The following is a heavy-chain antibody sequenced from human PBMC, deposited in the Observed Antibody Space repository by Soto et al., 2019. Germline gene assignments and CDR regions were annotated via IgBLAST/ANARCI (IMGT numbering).Heavy chain of an antibody. CDR1: GFTFSSYW. CDR2: IKRDGSST. Sequence: EVQLVESGGGLVQPGGSLRLCCAASGFTFSSYWMHWVRQAPGKGLVWVSRIKRDGSSTTYADSVVGRVTISRDNAKNTLYLQMSSLRAEDTAVYYCARGGLLWPFDNWGQGTLVTVSS. CDR3: ARGGLLWPFDN. J-gene: IGHJ4*02. V-gene: IGHV3-74*01. D-gene: IGHD3-10*01.